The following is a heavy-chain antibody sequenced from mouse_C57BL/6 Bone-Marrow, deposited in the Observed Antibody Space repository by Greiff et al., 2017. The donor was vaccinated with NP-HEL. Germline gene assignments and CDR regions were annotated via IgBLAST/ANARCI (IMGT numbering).Heavy chain of an antibody. Sequence: VQLQQPGAELVKPGASVKLSCKASGYTFTSYWMHWVKQRPGQGLEWIGMIHPNSGSTNYNEKFKSKATLTVDKSSSTAYMQLSSLTSEDSAVYYCARLGYYGSSLFDYWGQGTTLTVSS. CDR2: IHPNSGST. CDR3: ARLGYYGSSLFDY. D-gene: IGHD1-1*01. J-gene: IGHJ2*01. V-gene: IGHV1-64*01. CDR1: GYTFTSYW.